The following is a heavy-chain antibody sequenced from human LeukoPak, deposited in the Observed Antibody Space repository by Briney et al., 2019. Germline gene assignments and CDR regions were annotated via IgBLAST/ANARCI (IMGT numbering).Heavy chain of an antibody. J-gene: IGHJ4*02. CDR1: GYTFTSYY. V-gene: IGHV1-46*01. Sequence: ASVKVSCKASGYTFTSYYMHWVRQAPGQGLEWMGIINPSGGSTSYAQKFQGRVTMTRDTSTSTVYMELSSLRSEDTAVYYCARVGHPFHYSGSYFLDYWGQGTLSPSPQ. CDR2: INPSGGST. D-gene: IGHD1-26*01. CDR3: ARVGHPFHYSGSYFLDY.